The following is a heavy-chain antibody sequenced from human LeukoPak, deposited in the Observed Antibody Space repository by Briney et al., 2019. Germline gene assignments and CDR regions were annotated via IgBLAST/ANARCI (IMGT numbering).Heavy chain of an antibody. V-gene: IGHV4-34*01. J-gene: IGHJ4*02. Sequence: SETLSLTCAVYGGSFSGYYWSWIRQPPGKGLEWIGEINHSGSTNYNPSLKSRVTISVDTSKNQFSLKPSSVTAADTAVYYCARDYYYYGSGSYGGNFDYWGQGTLVTVSS. CDR3: ARDYYYYGSGSYGGNFDY. CDR1: GGSFSGYY. CDR2: INHSGST. D-gene: IGHD3-10*01.